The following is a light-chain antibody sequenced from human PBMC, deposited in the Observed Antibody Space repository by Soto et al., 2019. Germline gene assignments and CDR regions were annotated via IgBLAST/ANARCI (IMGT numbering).Light chain of an antibody. V-gene: IGKV1-12*01. J-gene: IGKJ4*01. Sequence: DIQMTQSPSSLSASVVDRGTSTFLASQGIDRWLAWYQQKPGKAPKVLIYAASSLRSGVPSRFSGSGSGTDFSLTISSLQPEDLATYYCKQSKSFPLTCGGGTKVDIK. CDR3: KQSKSFPLT. CDR2: AAS. CDR1: QGIDRW.